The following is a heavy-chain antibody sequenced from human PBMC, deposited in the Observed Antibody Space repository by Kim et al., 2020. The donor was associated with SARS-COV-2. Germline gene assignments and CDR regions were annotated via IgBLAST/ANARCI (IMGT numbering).Heavy chain of an antibody. CDR1: GYTFTSYA. CDR3: ARVVGGGIAVAGNVIMGGDY. Sequence: ASVKVSCKASGYTFTSYAMNWVRQAPGQGLEWMGWINTNTGNPTYAQGFTGRFVFSLDTSVSTAYLQISSLKAEDTAVYYCARVVGGGIAVAGNVIMGGDYWGQGTLVTVSS. CDR2: INTNTGNP. V-gene: IGHV7-4-1*02. D-gene: IGHD6-19*01. J-gene: IGHJ4*02.